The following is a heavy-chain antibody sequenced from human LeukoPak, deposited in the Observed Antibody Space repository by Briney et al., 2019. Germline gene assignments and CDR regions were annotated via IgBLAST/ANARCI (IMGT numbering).Heavy chain of an antibody. CDR2: ISSRSNII. Sequence: GGSLRLSCAASEFTFSSYSMNWVRQAPGKGLEWVSYISSRSNIISYADSVKGRFTISTDNAKNSLYLQMNSLRDEDTAVSYCARDYQWSFDYWGQGTLVTVSS. V-gene: IGHV3-48*02. CDR3: ARDYQWSFDY. J-gene: IGHJ4*02. D-gene: IGHD2-15*01. CDR1: EFTFSSYS.